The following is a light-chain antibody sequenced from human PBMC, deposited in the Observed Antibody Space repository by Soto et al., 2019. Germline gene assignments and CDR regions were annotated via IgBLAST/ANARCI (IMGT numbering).Light chain of an antibody. J-gene: IGKJ3*01. V-gene: IGKV1-39*01. Sequence: DIQMTQSPSSLSASVGDRVTITCRASQSISSYFNWYQQKPGKAPKLLIYAASSLQSGVPSRFSGSGSGTDFTLTISSLQPEDFATYYCQQSYSTPPNFGPGTKVDIK. CDR3: QQSYSTPPN. CDR1: QSISSY. CDR2: AAS.